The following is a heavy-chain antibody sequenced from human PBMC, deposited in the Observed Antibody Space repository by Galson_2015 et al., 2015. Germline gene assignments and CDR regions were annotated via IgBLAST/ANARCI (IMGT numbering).Heavy chain of an antibody. J-gene: IGHJ4*01. CDR1: GFTFSNYG. Sequence: SLRLSCAASGFTFSNYGMNWVRQAPGKGLEWVALIYYDGSKEYYADSVKGRFTISGDNSKNTLYLQLDSLRAEDTAVYYCARLGRVYDYIWVSYRYTGFDYWGHGTLVTVSS. D-gene: IGHD3-16*02. CDR2: IYYDGSKE. CDR3: ARLGRVYDYIWVSYRYTGFDY. V-gene: IGHV3-33*01.